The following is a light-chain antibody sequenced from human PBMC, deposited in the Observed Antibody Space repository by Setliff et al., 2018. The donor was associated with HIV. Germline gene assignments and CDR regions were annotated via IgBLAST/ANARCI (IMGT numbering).Light chain of an antibody. CDR3: TPYTINTLYV. V-gene: IGLV2-14*03. CDR1: SDDIGRYYY. J-gene: IGLJ1*01. Sequence: QSALTQPASVSGSPGQAITISCTGTSDDIGRYYYVSWYQQLPGKAPKLIMYDVSHRPSGVSTRFSGSKSGDTASLTISGLQAEDEAHYYCTPYTINTLYVFGSGTKVTVL. CDR2: DVS.